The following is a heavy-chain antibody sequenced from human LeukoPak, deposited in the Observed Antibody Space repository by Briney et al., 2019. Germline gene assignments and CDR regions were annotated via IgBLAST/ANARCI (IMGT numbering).Heavy chain of an antibody. V-gene: IGHV3-21*01. CDR2: ISSSSSYI. Sequence: AGGSLRLSCAASGFTFSSYTMNWVRQAPGKGLEWVSSISSSSSYIYYVDSAKGRFTISRDNAKNSLYLQMNSLRAEDTAVYYCARDPGDGGYGSGSHSFDYWGQGTLVTVSS. CDR1: GFTFSSYT. D-gene: IGHD3-10*01. J-gene: IGHJ4*02. CDR3: ARDPGDGGYGSGSHSFDY.